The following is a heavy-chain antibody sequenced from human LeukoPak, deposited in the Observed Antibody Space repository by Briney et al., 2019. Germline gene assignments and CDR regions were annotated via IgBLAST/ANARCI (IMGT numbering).Heavy chain of an antibody. V-gene: IGHV1-46*01. J-gene: IGHJ4*02. D-gene: IGHD3-22*01. CDR2: INPGGGST. Sequence: GASVKVSCKASGYTFTSYYIHWVRQAPGQGLEWMGIINPGGGSTSYAQKFQGRVTMTRDTSTSTVYMELSSLRSEDTAVYYCARDREWGPEDYYDGWGQGTLVTVPS. CDR1: GYTFTSYY. CDR3: ARDREWGPEDYYDG.